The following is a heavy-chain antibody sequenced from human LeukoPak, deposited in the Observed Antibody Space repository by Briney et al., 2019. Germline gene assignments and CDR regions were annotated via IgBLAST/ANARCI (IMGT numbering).Heavy chain of an antibody. V-gene: IGHV4-59*08. CDR1: GGSISTYY. Sequence: ETLSLTCTVSGGSISTYYWSWIRQPPGKGLEWIGYISYSGSTNYIPSLESRVTISVDTSKNQFSLRLSSVTAADTAVYFCARHGGVWSFDLWGRGTLVTVSS. J-gene: IGHJ2*01. CDR3: ARHGGVWSFDL. D-gene: IGHD2-8*02. CDR2: ISYSGST.